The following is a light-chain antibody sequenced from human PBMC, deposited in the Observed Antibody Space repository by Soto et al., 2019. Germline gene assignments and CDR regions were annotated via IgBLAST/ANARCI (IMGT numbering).Light chain of an antibody. CDR2: TSS. CDR1: QTIGRN. Sequence: DIQMTQSPASLSASIGDRVTISCRASQTIGRNLNWYQQKPGKAPTLLMFTSSSLQSGVPSRFSGSGSGTDFILPISSLQPEDFATYYCQQSYSTPPTFGQGTKVEI. J-gene: IGKJ1*01. V-gene: IGKV1-39*01. CDR3: QQSYSTPPT.